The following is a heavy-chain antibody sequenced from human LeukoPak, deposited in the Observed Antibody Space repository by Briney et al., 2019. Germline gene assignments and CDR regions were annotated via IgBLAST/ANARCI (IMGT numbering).Heavy chain of an antibody. V-gene: IGHV1-69*06. CDR1: GGTFSNYA. J-gene: IGHJ5*02. CDR3: ATEPPFYDILTGYSPYP. D-gene: IGHD3-9*01. CDR2: IIPLFGTS. Sequence: GASVKVSCKASGGTFSNYAISWVRQAPRQGLEWMGGIIPLFGTSTYAQKFQGRVTITADKSTSTAYMDLRSLRSEDTAVYYCATEPPFYDILTGYSPYPWGQGTLVTVSS.